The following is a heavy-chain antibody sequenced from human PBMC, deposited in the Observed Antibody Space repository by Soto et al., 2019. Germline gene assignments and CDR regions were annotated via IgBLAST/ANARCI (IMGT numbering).Heavy chain of an antibody. CDR2: IYWDDDR. V-gene: IGHV2-5*02. CDR1: GFSLNTRGVG. Sequence: QITLRESGPTLVKPTQTLTLTCTFSGFSLNTRGVGVGWIRQPPGKALEWLALIYWDDDRRYSPSLKNRLTITRDTPRNQVVLKMSNMHSVDTATYSCAHTRSFNCSGFSHFDYWGQGILVTVSS. D-gene: IGHD2-15*01. CDR3: AHTRSFNCSGFSHFDY. J-gene: IGHJ4*02.